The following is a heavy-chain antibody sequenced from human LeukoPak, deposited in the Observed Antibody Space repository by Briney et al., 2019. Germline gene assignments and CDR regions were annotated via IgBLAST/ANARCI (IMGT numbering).Heavy chain of an antibody. CDR1: GYTFTSYG. Sequence: GASVKVSCKASGYTFTSYGISWVRQAPGQGLEWMGWISAYNGNTNYAQKLQGRVTMTTDTSTSTAYMELRSLRSDDTAVYYCARVSKGVYDILTGWFDPWGQGTLVTVSS. D-gene: IGHD3-9*01. V-gene: IGHV1-18*01. J-gene: IGHJ5*02. CDR3: ARVSKGVYDILTGWFDP. CDR2: ISAYNGNT.